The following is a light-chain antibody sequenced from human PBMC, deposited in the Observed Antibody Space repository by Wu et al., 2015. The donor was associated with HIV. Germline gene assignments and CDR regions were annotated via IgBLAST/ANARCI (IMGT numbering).Light chain of an antibody. CDR3: QQRGDTPRT. CDR2: DAS. V-gene: IGKV3-11*01. J-gene: IGKJ1*01. Sequence: EIVLTQSPVALSLSPGERATLSCRASQSIDIYLAWFQQKPGQAPRLLMYDASKRATDIPVRFSGSGSGTDFTLTIDSLEPEDFAVYYCQQRGDTPRTFGRGTRVEVK. CDR1: QSIDIY.